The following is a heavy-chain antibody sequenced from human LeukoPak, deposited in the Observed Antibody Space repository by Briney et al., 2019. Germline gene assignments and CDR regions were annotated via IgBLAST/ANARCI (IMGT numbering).Heavy chain of an antibody. CDR3: AREFYDILSGPSAGGAFDI. J-gene: IGHJ3*02. CDR1: GFSVSSNY. D-gene: IGHD3-9*01. CDR2: IYSGGDT. V-gene: IGHV3-53*04. Sequence: GGSLRLSCAASGFSVSSNYMSWVRQALGKGLEWVSVIYSGGDTYYADSVKGRFTISRHNSKNTLYLQMNSLSAEDTAVYYCAREFYDILSGPSAGGAFDIWGQGTMVTVSS.